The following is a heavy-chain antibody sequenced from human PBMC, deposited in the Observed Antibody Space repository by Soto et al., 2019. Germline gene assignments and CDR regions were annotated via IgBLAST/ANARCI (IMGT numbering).Heavy chain of an antibody. V-gene: IGHV3-33*01. J-gene: IGHJ6*02. D-gene: IGHD2-15*01. Sequence: QVQLVESGGGVVQPGRSLRLSCAASGFTFSSYGMHWVRQAPGKGLEWVAVIWYDGSNKYYADSVKGRFTISRDNSKNTMYLQMNSLRAEDTAVYHCARENVVVAATRYYYSGMDVWGQGTTVTVSS. CDR3: ARENVVVAATRYYYSGMDV. CDR1: GFTFSSYG. CDR2: IWYDGSNK.